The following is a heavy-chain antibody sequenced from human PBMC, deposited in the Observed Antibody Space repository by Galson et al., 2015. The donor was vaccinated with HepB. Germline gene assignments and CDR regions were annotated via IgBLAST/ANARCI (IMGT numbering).Heavy chain of an antibody. V-gene: IGHV1-2*02. Sequence: SVKVSCKASTNTFTGYSVHWVRQAPGQGLEWMGWMHPKNGDTNFPQKFQGRVTLTRDTSITTLYMYLSSVRSDDTAVYYCAIEISNGRPDPFEVWGQGTMVTVSS. CDR3: AIEISNGRPDPFEV. CDR2: MHPKNGDT. D-gene: IGHD2/OR15-2a*01. CDR1: TNTFTGYS. J-gene: IGHJ3*01.